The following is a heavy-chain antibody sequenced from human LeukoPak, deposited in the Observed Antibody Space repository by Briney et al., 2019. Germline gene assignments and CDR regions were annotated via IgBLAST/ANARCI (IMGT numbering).Heavy chain of an antibody. V-gene: IGHV3-23*01. J-gene: IGHJ4*02. CDR2: ISGSGGST. CDR3: AKAPTQYCSSTSCYAYFDY. D-gene: IGHD2-2*01. CDR1: GFTFSSYA. Sequence: GGSLRLSCAASGFTFSSYAMSWVRQAPGKGLEWVSAISGSGGSTYYADSVEGRFTISRDNSKNTLYLQMNSLRAEDTAVYYCAKAPTQYCSSTSCYAYFDYWGQGTLVTVSS.